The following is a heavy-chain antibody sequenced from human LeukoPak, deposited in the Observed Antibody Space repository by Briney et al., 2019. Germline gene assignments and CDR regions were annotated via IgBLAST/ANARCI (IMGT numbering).Heavy chain of an antibody. J-gene: IGHJ4*02. V-gene: IGHV4-4*07. Sequence: PSETLPLTCSVSGDSISRYYWNWIRQPAGKGLEWIGRVFASGTTNYNPSLTSRVSISADKSKNQVSLRLSSVTAADTAIYYCARGWKQLVYWGQGALVNVSS. CDR1: GDSISRYY. CDR3: ARGWKQLVY. D-gene: IGHD1-1*01. CDR2: VFASGTT.